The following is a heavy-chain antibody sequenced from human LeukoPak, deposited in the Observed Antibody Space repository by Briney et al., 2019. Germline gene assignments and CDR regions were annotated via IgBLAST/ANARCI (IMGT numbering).Heavy chain of an antibody. Sequence: PGGSLRLSCAASGFTFSSYAMHWARKAPGKGLEWVAVISYDGSNKYYADSVKGQFTISRDNSKNTLYLQMNSLRAEDTAVYYCATASSGWQYYFDYWGQGTLVTVSS. CDR3: ATASSGWQYYFDY. D-gene: IGHD6-19*01. V-gene: IGHV3-30*03. CDR2: ISYDGSNK. CDR1: GFTFSSYA. J-gene: IGHJ4*02.